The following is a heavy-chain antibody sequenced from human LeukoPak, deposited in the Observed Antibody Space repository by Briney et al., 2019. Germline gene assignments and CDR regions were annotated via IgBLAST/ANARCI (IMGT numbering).Heavy chain of an antibody. CDR2: ISGGAVST. D-gene: IGHD3-10*02. V-gene: IGHV3-23*01. J-gene: IGHJ6*04. CDR1: GFTFSNYG. CDR3: AELGITMIGGV. Sequence: GGSLRLSCGASGFTFSNYGLSWVRQAPGRGLEWVSGISGGAVSTNYADSVKGRFTISRDNSKNTLYLQMNSLRAEDTAVYYCAELGITMIGGVWGKGTTVTISS.